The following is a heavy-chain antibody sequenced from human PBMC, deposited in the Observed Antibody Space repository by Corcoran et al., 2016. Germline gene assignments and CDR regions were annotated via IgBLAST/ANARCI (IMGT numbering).Heavy chain of an antibody. D-gene: IGHD3-16*02. CDR1: GGSFSGYY. CDR2: INHSGST. V-gene: IGHV4-34*01. J-gene: IGHJ5*02. Sequence: QVQLQQWGAGLLKPSETLSLTCAVYGGSFSGYYWSWIRQPPGKGLEWIGEINHSGSTNYNPSLKSRVTISVDTSKNQFSLKLRSVTAADTAVYYCARSGGYVWGSDRHGWFDPWGQGTLVTVSS. CDR3: ARSGGYVWGSDRHGWFDP.